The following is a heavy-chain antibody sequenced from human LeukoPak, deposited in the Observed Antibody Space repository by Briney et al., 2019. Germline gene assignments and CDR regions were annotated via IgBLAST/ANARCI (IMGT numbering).Heavy chain of an antibody. CDR2: ISGSGGRT. D-gene: IGHD3-22*01. CDR3: AKLWSYYYDSTSYFDY. Sequence: GGSLRPSCAASGFTFRKYAMSWVRQAPGKGLEWVSIISGSGGRTDYGDSVKGRFTISRDNSKDTLYLQMNSLRVGDTAVYYCAKLWSYYYDSTSYFDYWGQGTQVTVSS. J-gene: IGHJ4*02. V-gene: IGHV3-23*01. CDR1: GFTFRKYA.